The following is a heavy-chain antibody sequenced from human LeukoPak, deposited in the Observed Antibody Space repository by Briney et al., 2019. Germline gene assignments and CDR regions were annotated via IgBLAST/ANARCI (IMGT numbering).Heavy chain of an antibody. D-gene: IGHD1-1*01. V-gene: IGHV3-23*01. J-gene: IGHJ4*02. Sequence: GGSLRLSCAASGFTFSSYAMSWVRQAPGKGLEWVSAISGSGGSTYYADSVKGRFTNSRDNSKNTLYLQMNSLRAEDTAVYYCAKGVVGRVNRGTLYDYWGQGTLVTVSS. CDR1: GFTFSSYA. CDR2: ISGSGGST. CDR3: AKGVVGRVNRGTLYDY.